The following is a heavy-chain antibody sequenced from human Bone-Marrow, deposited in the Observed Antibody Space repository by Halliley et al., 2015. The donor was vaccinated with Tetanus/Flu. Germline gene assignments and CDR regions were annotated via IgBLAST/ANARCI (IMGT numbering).Heavy chain of an antibody. CDR1: GVSLTSSGYY. J-gene: IGHJ4*02. Sequence: LRLSCTVSGVSLTSSGYYWGWIRQPPGKGLEWIGSLYYSGSTYYNPSLKSRVSMSVDTSKNHLSLNLNSVTAADTAVYYCARHYRHWLFDYWGQGTLVTVSS. CDR3: ARHYRHWLFDY. D-gene: IGHD3-16*02. CDR2: LYYSGST. V-gene: IGHV4-39*01.